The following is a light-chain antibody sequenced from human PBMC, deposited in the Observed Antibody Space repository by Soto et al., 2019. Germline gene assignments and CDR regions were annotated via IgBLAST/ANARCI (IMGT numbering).Light chain of an antibody. Sequence: QPLLALPPSVSGAPGQRVTISRTASSTNIGAGYDVHWYQQLPATAPKLLFSGFTSRPSGVPDRFSDSKSGTSASLAITGLQADDEADYYCQSYDSSLSVYVFGTGTKVTVL. CDR3: QSYDSSLSVYV. CDR1: STNIGAGYD. V-gene: IGLV1-40*01. J-gene: IGLJ1*01. CDR2: GFT.